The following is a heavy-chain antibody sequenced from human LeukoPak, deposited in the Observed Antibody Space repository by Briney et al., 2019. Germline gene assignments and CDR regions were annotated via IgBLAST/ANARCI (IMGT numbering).Heavy chain of an antibody. V-gene: IGHV4-59*08. CDR3: ARGYSSSWHLNWFDP. J-gene: IGHJ5*02. D-gene: IGHD6-13*01. CDR1: GFTFSSYA. Sequence: TGGSLRLSCAASGFTFSSYAMSWIRQPPGKGLEWIGYIYYSGSTNYNPSLKSRITISVDTSKNQFSLKLSSVTAADTAVYYCARGYSSSWHLNWFDPWGQGTLVTVSS. CDR2: IYYSGST.